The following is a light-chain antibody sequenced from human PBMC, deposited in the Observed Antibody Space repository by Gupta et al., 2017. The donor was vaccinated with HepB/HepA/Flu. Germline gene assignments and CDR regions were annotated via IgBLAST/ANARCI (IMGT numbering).Light chain of an antibody. CDR1: HDISTD. CDR3: QQLKSYPLT. Sequence: DIQFTQSPSFLSASVGDRVTITCRASHDISTDLGWYQQQPGTAPKFLIYDASTLQSGFPSRFSGSGSGTEFTLTIRSLQPEDFATYYCQQLKSYPLTFGGGTKVEIK. V-gene: IGKV1-9*01. J-gene: IGKJ4*01. CDR2: DAS.